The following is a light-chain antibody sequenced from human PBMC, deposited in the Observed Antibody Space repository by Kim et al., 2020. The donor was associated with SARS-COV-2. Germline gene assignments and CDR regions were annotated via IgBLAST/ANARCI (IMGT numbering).Light chain of an antibody. Sequence: ASPGQHASIPCPGKKLGDKDACWYQQKPGRSPVMVIYQNNKRPSWIPDRFSGSNSGNAATLTISGTQAVDEADYYCQAWDSSTAVFGGGTQLTVL. CDR1: KLGDKD. CDR2: QNN. CDR3: QAWDSSTAV. J-gene: IGLJ2*01. V-gene: IGLV3-1*01.